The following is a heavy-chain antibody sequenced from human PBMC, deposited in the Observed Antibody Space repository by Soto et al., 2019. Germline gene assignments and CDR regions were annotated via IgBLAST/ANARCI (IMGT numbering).Heavy chain of an antibody. CDR2: TYNSGGT. CDR1: GGSISSGGYS. CDR3: ARGEVVALGY. J-gene: IGHJ4*02. Sequence: QLQLQESGSGLVKPSQTLSLTCAVSGGSISSGGYSWSWIRQPPGKGLEGIGYTYNSGGTYYNPSLKSRVTILVDRSKNQFSLKLSSVTAADTAVYYCARGEVVALGYWGQGTLVTVSS. V-gene: IGHV4-30-2*01. D-gene: IGHD2-15*01.